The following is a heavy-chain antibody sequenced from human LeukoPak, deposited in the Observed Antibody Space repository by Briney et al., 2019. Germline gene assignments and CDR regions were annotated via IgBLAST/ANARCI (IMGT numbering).Heavy chain of an antibody. J-gene: IGHJ4*02. CDR3: ARSVAASRDY. V-gene: IGHV3-48*03. CDR2: ISNTGTTI. D-gene: IGHD2-15*01. Sequence: GGSLRLSCAASGFTFSTYEMNWVRQAPGKGLEWVSYISNTGTTIYYADSVKGRFTISRDNAKNSLYLQMNSLRAEDTALYYCARSVAASRDYWGQGTLVTVSS. CDR1: GFTFSTYE.